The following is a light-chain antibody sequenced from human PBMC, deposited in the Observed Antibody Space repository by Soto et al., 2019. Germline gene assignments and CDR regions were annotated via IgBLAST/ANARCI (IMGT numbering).Light chain of an antibody. Sequence: QSVLTQPASVSGSPGQSITISCTGTSSDVGGYNYVSWYQHHPGKAPKLIIYDVSNRPSGVSNRFSGSKSGNTASLTISGLQPEDEAYYYCSSYTTSNTRQLVFGTGTKVTVL. CDR1: SSDVGGYNY. CDR3: SSYTTSNTRQLV. J-gene: IGLJ1*01. CDR2: DVS. V-gene: IGLV2-14*03.